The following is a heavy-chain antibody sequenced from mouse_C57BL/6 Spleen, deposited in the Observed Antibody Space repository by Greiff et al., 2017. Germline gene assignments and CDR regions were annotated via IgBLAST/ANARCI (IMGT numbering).Heavy chain of an antibody. J-gene: IGHJ1*03. D-gene: IGHD1-1*01. CDR3: APITTVEGSYWYFDV. CDR1: GYTFTSYW. Sequence: QVQLQQPGAELVKPGASVKLSCKASGYTFTSYWMHWVKQRPGQGLEWIGMIHPNSGSTNYNEKFKSKATLTVDKSSSTAYMQLSSLTSEDSAVYYCAPITTVEGSYWYFDVWGTGTTVTVSS. V-gene: IGHV1-64*01. CDR2: IHPNSGST.